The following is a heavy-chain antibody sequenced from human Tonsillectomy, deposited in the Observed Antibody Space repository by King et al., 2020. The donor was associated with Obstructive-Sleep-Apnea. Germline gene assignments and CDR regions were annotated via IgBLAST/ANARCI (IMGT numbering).Heavy chain of an antibody. V-gene: IGHV4-34*01. CDR1: GGSFSDYY. D-gene: IGHD6-13*01. CDR3: ARGADGITAVGMGDIWFDP. Sequence: VQLQQWGAGLLKPSETLSLNCAVYGGSFSDYYWSWIRQPPGKGLEWIGEINHSGSTNYNPSLKSRLAISIDTSKNQFSLRLSSMTAADTAVYYCARGADGITAVGMGDIWFDPWGQGTLVTVSS. J-gene: IGHJ5*02. CDR2: INHSGST.